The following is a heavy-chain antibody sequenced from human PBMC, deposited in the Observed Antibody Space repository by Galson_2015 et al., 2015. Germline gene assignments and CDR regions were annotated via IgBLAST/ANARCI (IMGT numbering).Heavy chain of an antibody. D-gene: IGHD1-26*01. V-gene: IGHV4-59*02. CDR1: GDSVNIYY. Sequence: LSLTCTVSGDSVNIYYWSWIRQPPGKGLEWIGHVSDSGTTNYNPSLKSRVTISIDTSNNQFSLRLSSVTAADTAVYYCARDLGPYSYMDVWGRGTTVTVSS. CDR2: VSDSGTT. J-gene: IGHJ6*03. CDR3: ARDLGPYSYMDV.